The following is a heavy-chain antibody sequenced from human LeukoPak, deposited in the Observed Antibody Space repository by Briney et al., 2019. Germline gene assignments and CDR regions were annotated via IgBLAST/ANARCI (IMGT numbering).Heavy chain of an antibody. V-gene: IGHV3-30*02. J-gene: IGHJ4*02. Sequence: DSVTGRFTIARDNSKNTLYLQVNSLRAEDTAVYYCAKDLRVGGSYYGIVDYWGQGTLVTVSS. CDR3: AKDLRVGGSYYGIVDY. D-gene: IGHD1-26*01.